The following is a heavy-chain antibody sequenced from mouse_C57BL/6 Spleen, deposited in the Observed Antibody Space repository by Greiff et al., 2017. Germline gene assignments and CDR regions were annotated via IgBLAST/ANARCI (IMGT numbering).Heavy chain of an antibody. Sequence: QVQLQQPGAELVRPGSSVKLSCKASGYTFTSYWMHWVKQRPIQGLEWIGNIDPSDSETLYNQKFKDKATLTVDKSSSTAYMQLSSLTSEDSAVYYCARELGRGYFDYWGQGTTLTVSS. CDR3: ARELGRGYFDY. D-gene: IGHD4-1*01. J-gene: IGHJ2*01. CDR1: GYTFTSYW. CDR2: IDPSDSET. V-gene: IGHV1-52*01.